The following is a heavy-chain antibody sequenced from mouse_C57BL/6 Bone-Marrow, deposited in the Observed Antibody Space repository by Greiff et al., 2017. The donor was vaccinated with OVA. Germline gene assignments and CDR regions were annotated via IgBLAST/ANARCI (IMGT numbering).Heavy chain of an antibody. CDR2: IYPGDGDT. CDR1: GYAFSSSW. J-gene: IGHJ2*01. CDR3: ARCDYEEPPY. V-gene: IGHV1-82*01. D-gene: IGHD2-4*01. Sequence: QVQLKQSGPELVKPGASVKISCKASGYAFSSSWMNWVKQRPGKGLEWIGRIYPGDGDTNYNGKFKGKATLTADKSSSTAYMQLSSLTSEDSAVYFCARCDYEEPPYWGQGTTLTVSS.